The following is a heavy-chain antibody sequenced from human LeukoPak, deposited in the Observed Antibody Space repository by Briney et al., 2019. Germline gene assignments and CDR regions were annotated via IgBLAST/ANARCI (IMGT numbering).Heavy chain of an antibody. D-gene: IGHD6-19*01. CDR1: GFTFSSYG. CDR2: IWYDGSNK. Sequence: GRSLRLSCAASGFTFSSYGMHWVRQAPGKGLEWVAVIWYDGSNKYYADSVKGRFTISRDNSKNTLYLQMNSLRAEDTAVYYCAKDPQYSSGWYYYYYGMDVWGQGTTVTVSS. V-gene: IGHV3-33*06. CDR3: AKDPQYSSGWYYYYYGMDV. J-gene: IGHJ6*02.